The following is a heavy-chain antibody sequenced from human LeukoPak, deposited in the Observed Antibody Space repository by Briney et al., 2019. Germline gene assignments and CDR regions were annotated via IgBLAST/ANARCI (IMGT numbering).Heavy chain of an antibody. CDR3: AKRDIVVVVAALFDY. D-gene: IGHD2-15*01. CDR1: GFTFSDYY. Sequence: GGSLRLSCAASGFTFSDYYMSWIRQAPGKGLEWVSYISSSGSTIYYADSVKGRFTISRDNAKNSLYLQMNSLRAEDTAVYYCAKRDIVVVVAALFDYWGQGTLVTVSS. CDR2: ISSSGSTI. J-gene: IGHJ4*02. V-gene: IGHV3-11*01.